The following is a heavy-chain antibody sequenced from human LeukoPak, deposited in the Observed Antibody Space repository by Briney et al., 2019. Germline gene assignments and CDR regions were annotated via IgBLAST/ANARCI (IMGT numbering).Heavy chain of an antibody. J-gene: IGHJ4*02. D-gene: IGHD2-15*01. Sequence: GGSLRLSCAASGVTFSNYAMSWVRQAPGKGLEWVSAISGSGGSTYYADSVKGRFTTSRDNSKNTLYLQMNSLRAEDTAVYYCASIVVVVAATDDGWGQGTLVTVSS. V-gene: IGHV3-23*01. CDR3: ASIVVVVAATDDG. CDR2: ISGSGGST. CDR1: GVTFSNYA.